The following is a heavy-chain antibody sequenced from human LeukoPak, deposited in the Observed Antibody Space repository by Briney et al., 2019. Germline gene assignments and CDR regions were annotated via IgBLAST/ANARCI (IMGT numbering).Heavy chain of an antibody. CDR1: GDSITSYY. D-gene: IGHD6-13*01. CDR2: IYDSETT. CDR3: ARGFGSSWYYFDY. Sequence: PQSLSLTCTVDGDSITSYYWGCVRQAPGKGLEWVGYIYDSETTSYNRSLRTRVTISLDTAKKQFSLKLSSVTAADTAVYYCARGFGSSWYYFDYWGQGTLATVSS. V-gene: IGHV4-59*01. J-gene: IGHJ4*02.